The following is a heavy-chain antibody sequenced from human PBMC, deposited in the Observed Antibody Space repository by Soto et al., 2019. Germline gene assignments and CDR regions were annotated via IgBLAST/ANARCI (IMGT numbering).Heavy chain of an antibody. CDR1: GFTFSSYA. Sequence: GGSLRLSCAASGFTFSSYAMSWVRQAPGKRLEWVSAISGSGGSTYYADSVKGRFTISRDNSKNTLYLQMNSLRAEDTAVYYCAKVAGGSYSVYYYYGMDVWGQGTTVTVSS. D-gene: IGHD1-26*01. J-gene: IGHJ6*02. CDR2: ISGSGGST. CDR3: AKVAGGSYSVYYYYGMDV. V-gene: IGHV3-23*01.